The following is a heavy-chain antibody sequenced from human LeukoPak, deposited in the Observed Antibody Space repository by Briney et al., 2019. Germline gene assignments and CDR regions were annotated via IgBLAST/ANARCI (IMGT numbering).Heavy chain of an antibody. D-gene: IGHD3-16*02. Sequence: SQTLSLTFAISGDSVSSNSAAWNWIRQSPSRGLEWLGRTYYRSKWYNDYAVSVKSRITINPDTSKNQFSLQLNSVTPEDTAVYYCARSGPLRLGELSLFDYWGQGTLVTVSS. V-gene: IGHV6-1*01. J-gene: IGHJ4*02. CDR2: TYYRSKWYN. CDR1: GDSVSSNSAA. CDR3: ARSGPLRLGELSLFDY.